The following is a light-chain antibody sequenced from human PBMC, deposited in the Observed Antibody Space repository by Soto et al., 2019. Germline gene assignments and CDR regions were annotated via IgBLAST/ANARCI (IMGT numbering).Light chain of an antibody. CDR3: QQSYSTPLT. Sequence: DIQMTQSPSSLSASVGDRVTITCQASQDISHYLGWYQQKPGKAPKLLIYAASSLQSGVPSRFSGSGSGTDFTLTISSLQPEDFATYYCQQSYSTPLTFGGGTKVDIK. CDR2: AAS. V-gene: IGKV1-39*01. CDR1: QDISHY. J-gene: IGKJ4*01.